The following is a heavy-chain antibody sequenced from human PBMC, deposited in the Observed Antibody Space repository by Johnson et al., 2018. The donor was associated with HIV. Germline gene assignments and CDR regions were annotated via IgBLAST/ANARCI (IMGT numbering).Heavy chain of an antibody. CDR1: GFTFSSYW. V-gene: IGHV3-7*01. J-gene: IGHJ3*02. Sequence: VQLVESGGGLVQPGGSLRLSCAASGFTFSSYWMSWVRQAPGKGLEWVANIKQDGSEKYYVDSVKGRFTISRDNAKNSLYLQMNSLRAEDTAVYYCARQLGYYYDSSGYPDAFDIWGQGTMVTVSS. D-gene: IGHD3-22*01. CDR3: ARQLGYYYDSSGYPDAFDI. CDR2: IKQDGSEK.